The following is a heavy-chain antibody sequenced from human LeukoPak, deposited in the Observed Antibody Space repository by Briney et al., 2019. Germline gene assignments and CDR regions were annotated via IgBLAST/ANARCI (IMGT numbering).Heavy chain of an antibody. CDR1: GVSISSGGYS. CDR2: IYHSGST. V-gene: IGHV4-30-2*01. D-gene: IGHD6-13*01. Sequence: SETLSLTCAVSGVSISSGGYSWSWIRQPPGKGLEWIGYIYHSGSTYYNPSLKSRVTISVDRSKNQFSLKLSSVTAADTAVYYCAREAAGIDYWGQGTLVTVSS. J-gene: IGHJ4*02. CDR3: AREAAGIDY.